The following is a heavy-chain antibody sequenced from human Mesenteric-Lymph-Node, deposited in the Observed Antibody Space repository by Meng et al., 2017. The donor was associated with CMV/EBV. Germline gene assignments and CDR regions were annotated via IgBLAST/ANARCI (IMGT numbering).Heavy chain of an antibody. J-gene: IGHJ4*02. CDR2: VYHSGNT. CDR3: AGIGGTTPLGY. CDR1: GVSISSNYW. D-gene: IGHD2-15*01. V-gene: IGHV4-4*02. Sequence: NCDVSGVSISSNYWWGWVRQPPGKGLEWIGEVYHSGNTNYNPSLKSRVTVSVDKSKNQFSLRLTSVTAADTAVYYCAGIGGTTPLGYWGQGTLVTVSS.